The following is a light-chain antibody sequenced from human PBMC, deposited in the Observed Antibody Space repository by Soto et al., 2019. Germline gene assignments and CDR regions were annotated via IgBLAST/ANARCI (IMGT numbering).Light chain of an antibody. V-gene: IGKV1-5*03. CDR1: QSVRSW. CDR2: KAS. Sequence: DIQMTQSPSTLSAFVGDRVTITCRASQSVRSWLAWHQQKPGKAPKLLIYKASNLGSGVPSRFSGSGSGTEFTLTISSLQPDDFATYYCQHYSGYSRAFGQGTKVEIK. J-gene: IGKJ1*01. CDR3: QHYSGYSRA.